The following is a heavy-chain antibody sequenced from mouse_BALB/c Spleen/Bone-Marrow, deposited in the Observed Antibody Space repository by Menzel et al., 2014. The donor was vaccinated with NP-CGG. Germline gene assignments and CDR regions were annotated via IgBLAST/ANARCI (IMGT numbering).Heavy chain of an antibody. V-gene: IGHV3-5*02. J-gene: IGHJ2*01. CDR2: IYYSGTI. CDR1: GISITTGNYR. Sequence: VQLKDSGPGLVKPSQTVSLTCTVTGISITTGNYRWSWIRQFPENKLEWIGYIYYSGTITYNPSLTSRTTITRGTSKNQFFLEMNSLTAEDTATYYCARYLGAYFDYWGQGTTLTVSS. CDR3: ARYLGAYFDY. D-gene: IGHD1-1*01.